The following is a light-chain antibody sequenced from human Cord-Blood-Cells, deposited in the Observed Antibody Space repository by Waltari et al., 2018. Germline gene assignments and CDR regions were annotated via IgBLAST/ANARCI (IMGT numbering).Light chain of an antibody. J-gene: IGKJ4*01. Sequence: DIQMTKSPSSRPASVGDRVPITCQASQDISNYLNWYQQKPGKAPKLLIYDASNLETGVPSRFSGSGSGTDFTFTISSLQPEDIATYYCQQYDNLPLTFGGGTKVEIK. CDR1: QDISNY. CDR3: QQYDNLPLT. CDR2: DAS. V-gene: IGKV1-33*01.